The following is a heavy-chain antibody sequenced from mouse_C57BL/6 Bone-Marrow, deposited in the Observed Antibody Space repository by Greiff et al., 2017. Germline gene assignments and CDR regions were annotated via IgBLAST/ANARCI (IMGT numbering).Heavy chain of an antibody. Sequence: QVQLQQSGAELARPGASVKLSCKASGYTFTSYGISWVKQRTGQGLEWIGEIYPRSGNTYYNEKFKGKATLTADKSSSTAYMELRSLTSEASAVYFCARWPLYYGSSYPPYWYFDVWGTGTTVTVSS. CDR2: IYPRSGNT. D-gene: IGHD1-1*01. V-gene: IGHV1-81*01. CDR3: ARWPLYYGSSYPPYWYFDV. CDR1: GYTFTSYG. J-gene: IGHJ1*03.